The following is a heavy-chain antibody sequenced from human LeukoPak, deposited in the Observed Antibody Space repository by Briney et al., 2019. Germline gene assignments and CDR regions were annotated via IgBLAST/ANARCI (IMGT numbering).Heavy chain of an antibody. CDR1: GFVFSSYD. D-gene: IGHD3-3*01. V-gene: IGHV3-21*01. CDR2: FKSSSYI. J-gene: IGHJ6*02. Sequence: GGSLRLSCAASGFVFSSYDMNWVRQAPGKGLEWVSCFKSSSYIYYADSVRGRFTISRDNAKNSLYLQMNSLRAEDTAVYYCARELPLTTFGVANGMDVWGQGTTVIVSS. CDR3: ARELPLTTFGVANGMDV.